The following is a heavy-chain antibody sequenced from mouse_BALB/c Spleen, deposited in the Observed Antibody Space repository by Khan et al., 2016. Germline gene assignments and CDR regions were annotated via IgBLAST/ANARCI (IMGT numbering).Heavy chain of an antibody. Sequence: EVQLQESGPGLVKPSQSLSLTCTVTGYSITSNYAWNWIRQFPGNKLEWMGYISYSDTTFYNPSLRSRISINRDTSKKQFFLQLNSVTSEATATYYFARLVTTVVGTDAFDYWGQGTSVTVSS. V-gene: IGHV3-2*02. CDR1: GYSITSNYA. D-gene: IGHD1-1*02. J-gene: IGHJ4*01. CDR2: ISYSDTT. CDR3: ARLVTTVVGTDAFDY.